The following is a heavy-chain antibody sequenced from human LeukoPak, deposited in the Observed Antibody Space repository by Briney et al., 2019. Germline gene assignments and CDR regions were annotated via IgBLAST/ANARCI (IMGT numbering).Heavy chain of an antibody. V-gene: IGHV1-46*01. CDR2: INPSGGST. Sequence: ASVKVSCKASGYTFTSYYMHWVRQAPGQGLEWMGIINPSGGSTSYAQKFQGRVTMTRDTSTSTVYMELSSLISEDTAMYYCATVGQWLYDAFDIWGQGTMVTVSS. CDR1: GYTFTSYY. CDR3: ATVGQWLYDAFDI. J-gene: IGHJ3*02. D-gene: IGHD6-19*01.